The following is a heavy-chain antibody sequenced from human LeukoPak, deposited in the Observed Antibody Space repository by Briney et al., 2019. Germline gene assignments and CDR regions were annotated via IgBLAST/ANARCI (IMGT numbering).Heavy chain of an antibody. D-gene: IGHD6-19*01. CDR3: ARRIAVAGSDAFDI. CDR1: GYSFTSYW. V-gene: IGHV5-51*01. CDR2: IYPGDSDT. Sequence: GESLKISSKGSGYSFTSYWIGWVRQMPGKGLEWMGIIYPGDSDTRYSPSFQGQVTISADKSISFAYLQWSSLKASDTAMYYCARRIAVAGSDAFDIWGQGTMVTVSS. J-gene: IGHJ3*02.